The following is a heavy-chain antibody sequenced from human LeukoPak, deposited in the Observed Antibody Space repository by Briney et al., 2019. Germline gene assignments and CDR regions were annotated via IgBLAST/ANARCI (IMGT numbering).Heavy chain of an antibody. CDR3: AKPSVRWLGYYYFDY. Sequence: PGGSLRLSCAASGFTFSSYAMSWVRQAPGKGLEWVSAISGSGGSTYYADSVKGRFTISRDNSKNTLYLQMNSLRAEDTAVYYCAKPSVRWLGYYYFDYWGQGTLVTVSS. D-gene: IGHD6-19*01. V-gene: IGHV3-23*01. CDR1: GFTFSSYA. J-gene: IGHJ4*02. CDR2: ISGSGGST.